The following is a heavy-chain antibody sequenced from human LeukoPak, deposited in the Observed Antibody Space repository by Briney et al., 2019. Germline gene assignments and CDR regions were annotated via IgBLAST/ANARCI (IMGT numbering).Heavy chain of an antibody. J-gene: IGHJ3*02. V-gene: IGHV3-48*01. CDR3: ARDGGYYDSSGRLRPEDAFDI. Sequence: GGSLRLSCAASGFTFSSYSMNWVRQAPGKGLEWVSYISSSSSTIYYADSVKGRFTISRDNAKNSLYLQMNSLRAEDTAVYYCARDGGYYDSSGRLRPEDAFDIWGQGTMVTVSS. CDR2: ISSSSSTI. CDR1: GFTFSSYS. D-gene: IGHD3-22*01.